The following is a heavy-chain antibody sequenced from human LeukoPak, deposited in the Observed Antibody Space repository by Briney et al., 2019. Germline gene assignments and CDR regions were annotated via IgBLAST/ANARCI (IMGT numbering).Heavy chain of an antibody. Sequence: SETLSLTCTVSGGSISSYYWSWIRQPPGKGLEWIGYIYYSGSTNYNPSLKSRVTISVDTSKNQFSLKLSSVTAADTAVYYCARGERVYSGYDYVAVVVQFDYWGQGTLVTVSS. CDR2: IYYSGST. V-gene: IGHV4-59*01. CDR1: GGSISSYY. CDR3: ARGERVYSGYDYVAVVVQFDY. D-gene: IGHD5-12*01. J-gene: IGHJ4*02.